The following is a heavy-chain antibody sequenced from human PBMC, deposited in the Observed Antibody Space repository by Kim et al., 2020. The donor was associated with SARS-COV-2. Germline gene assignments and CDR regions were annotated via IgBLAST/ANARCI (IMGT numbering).Heavy chain of an antibody. Sequence: SETLSLTCTVSGGSISSRSYYWGWIRQPPGMGLEWSGSIYYSGNTYYNPSLNSRVTISVDTSKNQFSLKLSSVTAADTAVYYCARLRADNSDYWGQGTLVTVSS. V-gene: IGHV4-39*01. J-gene: IGHJ4*02. CDR1: GGSISSRSYY. CDR2: IYYSGNT. D-gene: IGHD3-22*01. CDR3: ARLRADNSDY.